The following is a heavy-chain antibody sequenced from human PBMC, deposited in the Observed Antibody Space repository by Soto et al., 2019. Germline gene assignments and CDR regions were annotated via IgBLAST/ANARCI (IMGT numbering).Heavy chain of an antibody. V-gene: IGHV3-30*04. J-gene: IGHJ4*02. CDR1: GFMFSSYA. D-gene: IGHD2-21*02. Sequence: QVQLMESGGGVVLPGRSLRLSCAASGFMFSSYAMDWVRQAPGKGLEWVAVISPDGSFNDYADSVKGRVTISRDNSNRTLFLAMKILTPEDTAVYFCARGGPLVTTARGFDYWGQGNLVTLSP. CDR2: ISPDGSFN. CDR3: ARGGPLVTTARGFDY.